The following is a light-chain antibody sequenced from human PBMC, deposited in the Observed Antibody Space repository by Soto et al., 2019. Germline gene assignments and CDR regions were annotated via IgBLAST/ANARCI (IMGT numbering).Light chain of an antibody. V-gene: IGLV2-14*01. CDR1: TSDIGFYDY. CDR2: GVT. J-gene: IGLJ1*01. Sequence: QSALTQPASVSGSPGQSLTISCTGTTSDIGFYDYVSWYQQYPGKAPKLLIYGVTIRPSGISNRFSGSKSGSTASLTISGLRDEDEADYYCSSYAGSNTFVFGTGTKVTVL. CDR3: SSYAGSNTFV.